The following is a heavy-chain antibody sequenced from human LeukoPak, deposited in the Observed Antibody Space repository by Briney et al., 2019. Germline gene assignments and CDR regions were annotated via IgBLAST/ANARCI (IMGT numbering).Heavy chain of an antibody. J-gene: IGHJ4*02. CDR2: IYTSGST. D-gene: IGHD3-22*01. CDR1: GGSISSYY. Sequence: SETLSVTCTVSGGSISSYYWSWIRQPAGKGLEWIGRIYTSGSTNYNPSLKSRVTMSVDTSKNQFSLKLSSVTAADTAVYYCAREDYYDSSGYFDYWGQGTLVTVSS. CDR3: AREDYYDSSGYFDY. V-gene: IGHV4-4*07.